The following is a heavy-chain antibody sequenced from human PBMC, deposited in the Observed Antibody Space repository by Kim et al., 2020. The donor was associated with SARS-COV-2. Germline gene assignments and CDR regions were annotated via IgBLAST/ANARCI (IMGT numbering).Heavy chain of an antibody. J-gene: IGHJ6*02. Sequence: GGSLILSCAASGFTFSSYGMHWVRQAPGKGLEWVAVIWYDGSNKYYADSVKGRFTISRDNSKNTLYLQMNSLRAEDTAVYYCAREGLGEFLYGMDVWGQGTTVTVSS. CDR3: AREGLGEFLYGMDV. V-gene: IGHV3-33*01. CDR2: IWYDGSNK. CDR1: GFTFSSYG. D-gene: IGHD3-10*01.